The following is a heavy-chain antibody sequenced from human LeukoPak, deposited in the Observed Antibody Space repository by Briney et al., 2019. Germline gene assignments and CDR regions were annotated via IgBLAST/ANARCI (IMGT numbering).Heavy chain of an antibody. Sequence: GGSLRLSCAASGFTFSSYWMSWVRQAPGKGLEWVANIKQDGSEKYYVDSVKGRFTISRDNAKNSLYLQMSSLRSEDTAVYYCARSTTYYDFWSGYYTFDYWGQGTLVTVSS. D-gene: IGHD3-3*01. V-gene: IGHV3-7*03. CDR1: GFTFSSYW. CDR3: ARSTTYYDFWSGYYTFDY. CDR2: IKQDGSEK. J-gene: IGHJ4*02.